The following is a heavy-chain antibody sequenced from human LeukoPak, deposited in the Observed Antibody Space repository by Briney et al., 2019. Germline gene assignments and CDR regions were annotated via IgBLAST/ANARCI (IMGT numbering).Heavy chain of an antibody. CDR2: ISGSGGST. CDR1: GFTLSSYA. V-gene: IGHV3-23*01. CDR3: ANRRDGYNSAFDI. Sequence: GGSLRLSCAASGFTLSSYAMSWVRQAPGKGLEWVSAISGSGGSTYYADSVKGRFTISRDNSKNTLYLQMNSLRAEDTAVYYCANRRDGYNSAFDIWGQGTMVTVSS. J-gene: IGHJ3*02. D-gene: IGHD5-24*01.